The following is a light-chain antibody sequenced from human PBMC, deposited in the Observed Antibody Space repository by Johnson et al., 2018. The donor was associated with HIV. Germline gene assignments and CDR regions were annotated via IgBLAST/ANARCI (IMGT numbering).Light chain of an antibody. Sequence: QSILTQPPSVSAAPGQKVTISCSGSSSNIGNNYVSWYQQLPGTAPKLLIYDNNRRPSGIPDRFSGSKSGTSATLGITGLQTGDAADYYCGTWDSSLRPAFFGTGTKVTVL. CDR2: DNN. CDR3: GTWDSSLRPAF. CDR1: SSNIGNNY. J-gene: IGLJ1*01. V-gene: IGLV1-51*01.